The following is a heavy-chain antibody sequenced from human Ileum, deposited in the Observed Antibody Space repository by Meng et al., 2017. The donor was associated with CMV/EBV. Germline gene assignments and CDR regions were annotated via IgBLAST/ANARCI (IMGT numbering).Heavy chain of an antibody. CDR3: ARLMVGATGYFDY. CDR1: GGSISSSSYY. D-gene: IGHD1-26*01. Sequence: SETLSLTCTVSGGSISSSSYYWGWIRQPPGKGLEWIGSIYYSGSTYYNPSLKSRVTISVDTSKNQFSLKLSSVTAADTAVYYCARLMVGATGYFDYWGQGTRVTVSS. J-gene: IGHJ4*02. CDR2: IYYSGST. V-gene: IGHV4-39*07.